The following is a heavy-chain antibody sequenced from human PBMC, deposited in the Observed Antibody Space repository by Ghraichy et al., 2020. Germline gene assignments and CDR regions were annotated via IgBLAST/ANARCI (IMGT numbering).Heavy chain of an antibody. V-gene: IGHV1-18*01. CDR1: GYTLPSYV. J-gene: IGHJ4*02. CDR3: ATGGITERDY. Sequence: ASVKVSCKASGYTLPSYVISLVRQAPVQGLEWMGWINIYAGNTVSAQNVQGRLTMTTDTSTNTANMELRRLTSDDTAVYYCATGGITERDYWGQGTLVTVCS. D-gene: IGHD3-16*01. CDR2: INIYAGNT.